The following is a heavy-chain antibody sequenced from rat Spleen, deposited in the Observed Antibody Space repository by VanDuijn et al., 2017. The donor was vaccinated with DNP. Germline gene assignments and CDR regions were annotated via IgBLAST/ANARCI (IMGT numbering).Heavy chain of an antibody. Sequence: EVQLVESGGDLVQPGRSLKLSCAASGFTFSAYYMAWVRQAPAKGLEWVAYIGSPAYAPYHGDSVKGRFTTSRDNAKGILYLQMDSLRSEDTATYYCARPDYWGQGVMVTVSS. CDR3: ARPDY. CDR1: GFTFSAYY. V-gene: IGHV5-25*01. CDR2: IGSPAYAP. J-gene: IGHJ2*01.